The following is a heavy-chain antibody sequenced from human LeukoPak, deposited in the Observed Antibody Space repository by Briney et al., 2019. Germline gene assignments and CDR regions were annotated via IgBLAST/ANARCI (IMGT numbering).Heavy chain of an antibody. CDR3: AKDLGVYQLLSYFDY. V-gene: IGHV3-30*02. Sequence: PGGSLRLSCAASGFTFSSYGMHWVRQAPGKGLEWVAFIRFDGSNKYYADSVKGRFTISRDNSKNTLYLQMNSLRAEDTAVYYCAKDLGVYQLLSYFDYWGQGTLDTVSS. D-gene: IGHD2-2*01. J-gene: IGHJ4*02. CDR2: IRFDGSNK. CDR1: GFTFSSYG.